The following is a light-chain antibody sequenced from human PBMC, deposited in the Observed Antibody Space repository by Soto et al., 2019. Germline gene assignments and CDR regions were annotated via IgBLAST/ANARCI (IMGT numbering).Light chain of an antibody. V-gene: IGKV3-11*01. Sequence: IVLTHSPATLSLSPGERATLSCGASQSVSGYLAWYQQKPGQAPRLLIYDVSSRATGIPARFSGSGSGTDSTLTTSGLEPEYVAVYYCQQRRLGTFGPGTKVDIK. CDR2: DVS. CDR1: QSVSGY. CDR3: QQRRLGT. J-gene: IGKJ3*01.